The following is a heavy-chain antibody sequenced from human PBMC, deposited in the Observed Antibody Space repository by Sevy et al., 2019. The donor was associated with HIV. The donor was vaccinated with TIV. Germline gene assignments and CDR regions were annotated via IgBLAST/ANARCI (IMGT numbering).Heavy chain of an antibody. D-gene: IGHD3-10*01. V-gene: IGHV3-53*01. J-gene: IGHJ4*02. CDR1: GFTVSSNY. Sequence: GGSLRLSCAASGFTVSSNYMSWVRQAPGKGLEWVSVIYSGGSTYYADSVKGRFTISRDNSKNTLYLQMNSLRAEDTAVYYCAVTMVRGVIITSLDYWGQGTLVTVSS. CDR3: AVTMVRGVIITSLDY. CDR2: IYSGGST.